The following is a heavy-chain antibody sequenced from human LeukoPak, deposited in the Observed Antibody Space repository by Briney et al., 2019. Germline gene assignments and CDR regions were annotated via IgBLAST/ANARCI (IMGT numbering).Heavy chain of an antibody. CDR2: ISYGGSNK. Sequence: GGSLRLSCAASGFTFSSYPRSWVRQAPGKGLEWVADISYGGSNKYYAVSVKGRFTSSRDNSKNTLYLKMNRLRAEDTAVYYCARNSESYYDSWYYYYYMDVWGKGTTVTASS. V-gene: IGHV3-30*04. CDR3: ARNSESYYDSWYYYYYMDV. D-gene: IGHD3-22*01. J-gene: IGHJ6*03. CDR1: GFTFSSYP.